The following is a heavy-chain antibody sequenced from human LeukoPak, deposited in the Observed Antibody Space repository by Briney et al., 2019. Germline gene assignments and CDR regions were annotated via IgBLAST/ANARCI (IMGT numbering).Heavy chain of an antibody. V-gene: IGHV4-31*03. D-gene: IGHD6-19*01. CDR3: ARGKSSGWYYFDY. CDR2: IDYSGST. J-gene: IGHJ4*02. CDR1: GGSISSGGYY. Sequence: PSQTLSLTCTVSGGSISSGGYYWSWIRQHPGKGLKWIGYIDYSGSTYYNPSLKSRVTISVDTSKIQFSLKLSSVTAADTAVYYCARGKSSGWYYFDYWGQGTLVTVSS.